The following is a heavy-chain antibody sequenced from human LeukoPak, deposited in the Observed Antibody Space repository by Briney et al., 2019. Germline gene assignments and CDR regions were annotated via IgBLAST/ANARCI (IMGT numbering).Heavy chain of an antibody. CDR2: IKQDGSEK. J-gene: IGHJ4*02. D-gene: IGHD3-9*01. CDR3: ARSTSPVLRYFDWLAPFDY. Sequence: GGSLRLSCAASGFTFSSYWMSWVRQAPGKGLEWVANIKQDGSEKYYVDSVKGRFTISRDNAKNSLYLQMNSLRAEDTAVYYCARSTSPVLRYFDWLAPFDYWGQGTLVTASS. V-gene: IGHV3-7*03. CDR1: GFTFSSYW.